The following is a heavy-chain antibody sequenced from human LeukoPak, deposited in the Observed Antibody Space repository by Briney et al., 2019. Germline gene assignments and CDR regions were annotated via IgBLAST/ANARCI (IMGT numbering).Heavy chain of an antibody. CDR3: ARGSVVGATSILRY. J-gene: IGHJ4*02. Sequence: SVRVSSKASGYTFTSYGISWVCEGPGHRLEWRGGIIPIFGTANHAQKFQGRVTITTDESTSTAYMELSSLRSEDTAVYYCARGSVVGATSILRYWGQGTLVTVSS. CDR2: IIPIFGTA. CDR1: GYTFTSYG. V-gene: IGHV1-69*05. D-gene: IGHD1-26*01.